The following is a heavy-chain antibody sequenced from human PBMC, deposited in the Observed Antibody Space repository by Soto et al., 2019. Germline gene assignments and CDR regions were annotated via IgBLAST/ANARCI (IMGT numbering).Heavy chain of an antibody. CDR3: ARDWTGDTCPCLDV. D-gene: IGHD3-3*01. V-gene: IGHV3-23*01. CDR1: GFTFSNYA. J-gene: IGHJ6*02. Sequence: EVQLLESGGGLVQPGGSLRLSCAAAGFTFSNYALTWVRQSPGKGLEWVSTFRGSGGSTYYADFVRGRFTISRDNSKNTLFLQMNSLRVEDTAIYYCARDWTGDTCPCLDVWGQGTTVSVSS. CDR2: FRGSGGST.